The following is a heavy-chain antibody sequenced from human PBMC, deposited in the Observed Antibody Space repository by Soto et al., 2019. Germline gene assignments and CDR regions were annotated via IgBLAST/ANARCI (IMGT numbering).Heavy chain of an antibody. CDR2: INVEDGNT. D-gene: IGHD1-26*01. CDR1: GFNFVNYG. CDR3: ARVGAARVLWDFDY. Sequence: QVQLEQSGPEVRKPGASVKVSCKASGFNFVNYGIIWVRLAPGRGLEWMGWINVEDGNTNYPQKVQGRVTLTTDTSTRTAYMELRSLRSDDTAVYFCARVGAARVLWDFDYWGQGTLVTVST. V-gene: IGHV1-18*01. J-gene: IGHJ4*02.